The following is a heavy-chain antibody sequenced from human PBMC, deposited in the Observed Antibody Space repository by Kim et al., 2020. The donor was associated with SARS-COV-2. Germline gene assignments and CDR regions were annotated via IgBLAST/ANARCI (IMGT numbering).Heavy chain of an antibody. V-gene: IGHV4-34*01. CDR3: ASMQDDGGSSDY. D-gene: IGHD2-15*01. Sequence: NYYPSLKGRVTISVDTSKNQFALELSSVTAADTAVYYCASMQDDGGSSDYWGQGTLVTVSS. J-gene: IGHJ4*02.